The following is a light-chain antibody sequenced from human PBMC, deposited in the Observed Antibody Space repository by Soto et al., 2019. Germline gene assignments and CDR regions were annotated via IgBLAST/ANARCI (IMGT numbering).Light chain of an antibody. CDR3: SSYTSRNTLA. CDR2: EVT. V-gene: IGLV2-14*01. J-gene: IGLJ2*01. Sequence: QSALTQPASVSGSPGQSITISCTGTSSDVGGYNFVSWYQQHTGKAPKLMIYEVTDRPSGVSNRFSGAKSGSTASLTISGLQAEDEADYYCSSYTSRNTLAFGGGTKLTV. CDR1: SSDVGGYNF.